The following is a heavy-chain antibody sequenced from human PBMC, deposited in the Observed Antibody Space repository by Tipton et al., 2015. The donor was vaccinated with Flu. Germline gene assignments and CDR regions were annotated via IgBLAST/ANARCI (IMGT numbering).Heavy chain of an antibody. Sequence: QLVQSGAEVKKPGASVKVSCKASGYTFSSYGISWVRQAPGQGLEWMGWISTYNGNTNYAQKFQGRVTMTTDTSTNTAYMDLGSLRSYDTAVYYCARDHYLYCGGTGCYPGTWGQGTLVTVSS. CDR3: ARDHYLYCGGTGCYPGT. V-gene: IGHV1-18*01. CDR2: ISTYNGNT. D-gene: IGHD2-2*01. CDR1: GYTFSSYG. J-gene: IGHJ5*02.